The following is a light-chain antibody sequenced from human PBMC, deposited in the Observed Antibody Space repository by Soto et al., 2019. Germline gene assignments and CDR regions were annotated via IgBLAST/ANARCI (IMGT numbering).Light chain of an antibody. Sequence: QSVLAQPPSVSGAPGQRVTISCTGSSSNIGAGYDVHWYQQLPGTAPKLIIYGTTNRPSGVPDRFSGSKSGTSASLAITGLQAEDGADYYCQSYDGTLSGSYVFGIGTKVTVL. V-gene: IGLV1-40*01. J-gene: IGLJ1*01. CDR2: GTT. CDR1: SSNIGAGYD. CDR3: QSYDGTLSGSYV.